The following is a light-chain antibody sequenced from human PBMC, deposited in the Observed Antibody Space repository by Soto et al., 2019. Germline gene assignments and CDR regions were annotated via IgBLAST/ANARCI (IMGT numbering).Light chain of an antibody. V-gene: IGKV1-5*03. CDR2: KAS. CDR1: QSIGSW. J-gene: IGKJ1*01. Sequence: DIQMTQSPSTPSASVGDRVTITCRASQSIGSWLAWYQQKPGKAPKLLIYKASSLESGVPARFSGSGSGTDFTLNISSLEPDDFAGYYCQQDGSYSPCTFGQGTKVEIK. CDR3: QQDGSYSPCT.